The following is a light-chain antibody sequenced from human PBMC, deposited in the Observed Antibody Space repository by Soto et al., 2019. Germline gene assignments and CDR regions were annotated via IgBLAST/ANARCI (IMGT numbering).Light chain of an antibody. V-gene: IGKV1-27*01. J-gene: IGKJ4*01. CDR3: QKYDSPPLT. Sequence: IQVTQSPSSLPASVGDRVTITGRASQVINNFLAWYQQKPGKVPKLLIYASSTLQSGVPSRFSGSGSGTFFTLTISSLQPEDVATYYCQKYDSPPLTFGGGTKVDIK. CDR1: QVINNF. CDR2: ASS.